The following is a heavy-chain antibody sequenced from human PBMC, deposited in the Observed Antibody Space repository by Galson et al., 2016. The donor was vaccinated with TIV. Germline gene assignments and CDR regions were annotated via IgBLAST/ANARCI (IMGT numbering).Heavy chain of an antibody. J-gene: IGHJ4*02. CDR1: GFSLRTSGVH. V-gene: IGHV2-5*02. Sequence: PALVKPTQTLTLTCNFSGFSLRTSGVHVGWMRQPPGKALEWLGVIYWDNEKRYSRSLISRLTITKDTSDKQVVLTMTNMDPVDSATYYCARWTIAEPGVHWGRGALVVVSS. CDR3: ARWTIAEPGVH. CDR2: IYWDNEK. D-gene: IGHD6-13*01.